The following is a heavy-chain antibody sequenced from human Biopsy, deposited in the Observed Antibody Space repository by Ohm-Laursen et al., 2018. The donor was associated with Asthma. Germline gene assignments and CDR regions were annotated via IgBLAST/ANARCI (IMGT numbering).Heavy chain of an antibody. CDR2: INSVFGTT. CDR3: ARKAGSCISRTCYSLDF. D-gene: IGHD2-2*01. CDR1: GGTFNTYV. V-gene: IGHV1-69*13. J-gene: IGHJ4*02. Sequence: APVKVSCKSLGGTFNTYVIGWVRQAPGQGLEWMGGINSVFGTTTYPQKFRDRVTITADDSTSTVYMELSSLRSEDTAVYYCARKAGSCISRTCYSLDFWGQGTLVTVSS.